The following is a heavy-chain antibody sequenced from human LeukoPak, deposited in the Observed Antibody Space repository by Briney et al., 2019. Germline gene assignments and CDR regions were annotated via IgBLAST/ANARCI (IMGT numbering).Heavy chain of an antibody. CDR1: GYTFTTYN. D-gene: IGHD3-10*01. CDR3: ARAAVRGFDY. Sequence: GASVKVSCKASGYTFTTYNINWVRQAPGQGLEWMGWISGYNGNTNYAQKLQGRVTTTTDTSTSTAYMELRSLRSDDTAVYYCARAAVRGFDYWGQGTLVTVSS. J-gene: IGHJ4*02. V-gene: IGHV1-18*01. CDR2: ISGYNGNT.